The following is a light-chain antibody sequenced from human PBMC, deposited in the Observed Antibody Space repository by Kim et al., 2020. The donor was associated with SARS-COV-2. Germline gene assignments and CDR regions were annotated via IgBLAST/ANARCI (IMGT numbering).Light chain of an antibody. J-gene: IGLJ3*02. CDR3: QAWDDTSAV. CDR2: QTA. Sequence: SLSPGQTASIACSGDKLGTKFVHWYQKKSGQSPALVIYQTARRPSGTPERFSGSLSGNTATLTIRGTQAMDEADYFCQAWDDTSAVFGGGTQLTVL. V-gene: IGLV3-1*01. CDR1: KLGTKF.